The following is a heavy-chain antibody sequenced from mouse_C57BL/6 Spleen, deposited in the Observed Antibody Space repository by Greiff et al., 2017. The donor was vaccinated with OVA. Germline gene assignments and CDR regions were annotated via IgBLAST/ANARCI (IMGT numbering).Heavy chain of an antibody. Sequence: EVQLVESEGGLVQPGSSMKLSCTASGFTFSDYYMAWVRQVPEKGLEWVANINYDGSSTYYLDSLKSRFIISRDNAKNILYLQMSSLKSEDTATYYCARVDGPYYFDYWGQGTTLTVSS. CDR3: ARVDGPYYFDY. D-gene: IGHD2-3*01. CDR2: INYDGSST. J-gene: IGHJ2*01. V-gene: IGHV5-16*01. CDR1: GFTFSDYY.